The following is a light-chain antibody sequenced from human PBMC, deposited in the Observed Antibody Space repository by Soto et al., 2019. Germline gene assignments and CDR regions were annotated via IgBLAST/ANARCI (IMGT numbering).Light chain of an antibody. V-gene: IGKV1D-12*01. Sequence: DIQMTQSPSSVSASVGDRVTITCRASQGIDTWLAWFQQKPGEAPRLLVYDTSSLQSGVPSRFSGSRSGTLFTLTISSLQPEDFATYVCQQANSFPFTFGPGTKVDIK. CDR3: QQANSFPFT. J-gene: IGKJ3*01. CDR1: QGIDTW. CDR2: DTS.